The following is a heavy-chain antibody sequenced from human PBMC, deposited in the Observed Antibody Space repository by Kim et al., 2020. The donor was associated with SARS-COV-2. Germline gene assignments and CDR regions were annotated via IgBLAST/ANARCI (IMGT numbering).Heavy chain of an antibody. V-gene: IGHV3-53*01. CDR3: ARGYSSSLY. D-gene: IGHD6-13*01. Sequence: GTKYSADSWKGRFTISRDNSKNTLYLQMNSLRAEDTAVYYCARGYSSSLYWGQGTLVTVSS. CDR2: GTK. J-gene: IGHJ4*02.